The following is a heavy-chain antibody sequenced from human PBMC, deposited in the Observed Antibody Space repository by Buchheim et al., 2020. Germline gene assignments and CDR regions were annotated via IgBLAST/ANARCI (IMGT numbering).Heavy chain of an antibody. J-gene: IGHJ6*02. CDR2: IYYSGCT. Sequence: QVQLQESGPGLVKPSQTLSLTCTVSGGSISSGDYYWSWIRQPPGKGLEWIGYIYYSGCTYYNPSLKSRVTISVDTSKNQFSLKLSSVTAADTAVYYCARDRALTIFGVVIIGGYGMDVWGQGTT. V-gene: IGHV4-30-4*01. D-gene: IGHD3-3*01. CDR1: GGSISSGDYY. CDR3: ARDRALTIFGVVIIGGYGMDV.